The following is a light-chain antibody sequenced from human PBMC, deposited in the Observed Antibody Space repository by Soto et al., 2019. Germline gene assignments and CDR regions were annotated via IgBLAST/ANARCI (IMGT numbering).Light chain of an antibody. Sequence: QSVLTQPASVSGSPGQSITISCTGTSSDVGNYNLVSWYQQHPGKAPKLMIYEDSKRPSGVSNRFSGSKSGSTASLTISGLQAEDEADYYCCSYAGSGTYVFGTGTKVNV. V-gene: IGLV2-23*01. CDR2: EDS. CDR1: SSDVGNYNL. J-gene: IGLJ1*01. CDR3: CSYAGSGTYV.